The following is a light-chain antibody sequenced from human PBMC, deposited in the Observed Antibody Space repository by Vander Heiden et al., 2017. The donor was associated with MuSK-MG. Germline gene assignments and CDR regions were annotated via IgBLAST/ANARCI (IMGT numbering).Light chain of an antibody. J-gene: IGKJ2*01. Sequence: VLTHSPGTLSLSPGERATPSCRASQSVSSSYLAWYQQKPGQAPRLLIYGASSRATGIPDRFSGSGSGTDFTLTISRLEPEDFAVYYCQQYGSQGYTFGQGTKLEIK. V-gene: IGKV3-20*01. CDR1: QSVSSSY. CDR2: GAS. CDR3: QQYGSQGYT.